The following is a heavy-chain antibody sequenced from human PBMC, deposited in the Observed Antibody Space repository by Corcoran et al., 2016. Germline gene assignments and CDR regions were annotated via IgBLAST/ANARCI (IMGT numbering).Heavy chain of an antibody. V-gene: IGHV3-33*01. J-gene: IGHJ4*02. D-gene: IGHD2-2*01. CDR2: IWYDGRDE. CDR1: GFTFSSYG. Sequence: QVQLVESGGGVVQPGMSLRLSCAPSGFTFSSYGMHWVRQAPGRGLEWVTGIWYDGRDEYYADSVKGRFTISRDNSKNTLYLQMNSLRVEETAVYYCARDNCGSISCFDYWGQGTLVTVSS. CDR3: ARDNCGSISCFDY.